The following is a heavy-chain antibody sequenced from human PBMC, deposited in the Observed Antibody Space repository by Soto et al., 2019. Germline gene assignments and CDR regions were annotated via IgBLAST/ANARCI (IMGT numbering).Heavy chain of an antibody. J-gene: IGHJ4*02. V-gene: IGHV2-5*02. CDR2: IYWDDDK. Sequence: QITLNESGPTQVKPRQTLTLTCTFSGFSLTTSGVGVGWIRQSPGKAPEWLALIYWDDDKRYSPSLKSRLTITQETPKNQVVLTIADLDPADTATYYCAHRVLRTVFGLVTTTAIYFDFWGQGTPVAVSS. CDR3: AHRVLRTVFGLVTTTAIYFDF. D-gene: IGHD3-3*01. CDR1: GFSLTTSGVG.